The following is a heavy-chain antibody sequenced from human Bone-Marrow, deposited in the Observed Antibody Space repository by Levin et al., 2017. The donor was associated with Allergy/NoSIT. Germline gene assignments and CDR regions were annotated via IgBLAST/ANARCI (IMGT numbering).Heavy chain of an antibody. Sequence: LSLTCAASGFTFPNYAMDWVRQAPGKGLEWVGQTQAKGDNYATRYAPSVQGRFTISRDDSKNSLYLQMDSLRTEDTAVYYCTREYYYGLDVWGQGTPVTVSS. CDR3: TREYYYGLDV. J-gene: IGHJ6*02. V-gene: IGHV3-72*01. CDR2: TQAKGDNYAT. CDR1: GFTFPNYA.